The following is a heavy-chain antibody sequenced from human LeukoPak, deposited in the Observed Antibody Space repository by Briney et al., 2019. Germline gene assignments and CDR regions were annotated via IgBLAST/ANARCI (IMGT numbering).Heavy chain of an antibody. Sequence: GGSLRLSCAASGFTFSSYSMNWVRQAPGKGLEWVSAISGSGGSTYYADSVKGRFTISRDNSKNTLYLQMNSLRAEDTAVYYCAKTQSAAYYWYFDLWGRGTLVTVSS. V-gene: IGHV3-23*01. CDR3: AKTQSAAYYWYFDL. CDR2: ISGSGGST. J-gene: IGHJ2*01. CDR1: GFTFSSYS.